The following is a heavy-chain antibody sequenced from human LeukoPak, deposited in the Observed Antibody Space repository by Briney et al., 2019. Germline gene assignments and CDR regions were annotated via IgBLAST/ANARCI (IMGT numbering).Heavy chain of an antibody. V-gene: IGHV3-30*04. CDR1: GFTFSTYA. D-gene: IGHD2-15*01. CDR3: ARDGERYCSGGSCSHIGH. Sequence: GGSLRLSCAASGFTFSTYAMDWVRQAPGKGLEWVAVISYDGSNKYYSDSVKGRFTISRDNSKNTLYLQMNSLTAEDTAVYYCARDGERYCSGGSCSHIGHWGQGTLVSVSS. CDR2: ISYDGSNK. J-gene: IGHJ4*02.